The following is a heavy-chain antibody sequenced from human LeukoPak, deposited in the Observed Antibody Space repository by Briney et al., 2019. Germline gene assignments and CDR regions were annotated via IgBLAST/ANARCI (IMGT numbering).Heavy chain of an antibody. CDR1: GFNFYTYG. D-gene: IGHD6-13*01. V-gene: IGHV3-64*01. CDR3: ARGAQLTDY. J-gene: IGHJ4*02. CDR2: LGPDGGTT. Sequence: GGSLKLSWQASGFNFYTYGMHWVRQPQGKELEYVSGLGPDGGTTYYANSVKGRFTISRDNSKYMLYLQMGSLTADDMAVYYCARGAQLTDYWGQGTLVTVSS.